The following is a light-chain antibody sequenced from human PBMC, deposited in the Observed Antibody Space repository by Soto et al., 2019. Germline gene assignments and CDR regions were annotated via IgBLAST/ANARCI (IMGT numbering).Light chain of an antibody. CDR3: VLYMGGGIWV. Sequence: QTVVTQEPSFSVSPGGTVTLTCGLNSGSVSTSYFPNWYQQTPGQAPRTLIYNTNTRSSGVPDRFSGSILGNKAALTITGALADDESDYYCVLYMGGGIWVFGGGTKVTVL. V-gene: IGLV8-61*01. CDR1: SGSVSTSYF. CDR2: NTN. J-gene: IGLJ3*02.